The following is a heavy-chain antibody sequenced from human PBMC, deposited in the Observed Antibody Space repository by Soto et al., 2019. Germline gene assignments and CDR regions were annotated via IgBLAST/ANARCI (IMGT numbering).Heavy chain of an antibody. CDR2: ISSSSSTI. CDR3: ARGYYDCSGSYWVFDY. D-gene: IGHD3-22*01. Sequence: GGSLRLSCAASGFTFSSYSMNWVRQAPGKGLEWVSYISSSSSTIYYADSVKGRFTISRDNAKNSLYLQMNSLRDEDTAVYYCARGYYDCSGSYWVFDYWGQGTLVTVSS. J-gene: IGHJ4*02. V-gene: IGHV3-48*02. CDR1: GFTFSSYS.